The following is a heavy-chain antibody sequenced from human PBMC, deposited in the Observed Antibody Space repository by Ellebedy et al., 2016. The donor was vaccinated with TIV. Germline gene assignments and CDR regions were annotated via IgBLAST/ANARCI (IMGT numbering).Heavy chain of an antibody. Sequence: SETLSLXXTVSGGSISSSSYYWGWIRQPPGKGLEWIGSIYYSGSTYYNPSLKSRVTISVDTSKNQFSLKLSSVTAADTAVYYCARSDYDSSGYYYAPDAYWGQGTLVTVSS. CDR1: GGSISSSSYY. V-gene: IGHV4-39*07. CDR2: IYYSGST. D-gene: IGHD3-22*01. J-gene: IGHJ4*02. CDR3: ARSDYDSSGYYYAPDAY.